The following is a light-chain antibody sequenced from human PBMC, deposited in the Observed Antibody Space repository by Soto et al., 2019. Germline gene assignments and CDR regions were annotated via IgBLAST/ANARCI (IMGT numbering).Light chain of an antibody. CDR3: QSYDSSLSALV. CDR1: SPNIGAVYD. CDR2: GDD. J-gene: IGLJ2*01. Sequence: QSVLTQPPSVSGAPGQRATISCTGTSPNIGAVYDVHWYQQLPGTAPKLLISGDDSRPSGVPDRFSGSKSGTSASLAITGLRAEDEADYYCQSYDSSLSALVFGGGTKLTVL. V-gene: IGLV1-40*01.